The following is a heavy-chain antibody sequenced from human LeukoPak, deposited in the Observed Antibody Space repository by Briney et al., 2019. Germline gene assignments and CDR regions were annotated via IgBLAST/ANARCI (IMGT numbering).Heavy chain of an antibody. CDR2: INSNSGGT. CDR3: ARVDYSNYIDY. Sequence: VASVKVSCKASGYTFTGYYMHWVRQAPGQGLEWMGWINSNSGGTNYAQKFQGRVTMTRDTSISTAYMELSRLISDDTAVYYCARVDYSNYIDYWGQGTLVTVSS. V-gene: IGHV1-2*02. CDR1: GYTFTGYY. D-gene: IGHD4-11*01. J-gene: IGHJ4*02.